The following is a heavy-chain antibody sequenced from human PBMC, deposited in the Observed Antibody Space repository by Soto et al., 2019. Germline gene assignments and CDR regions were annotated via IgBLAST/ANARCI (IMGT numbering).Heavy chain of an antibody. Sequence: GTLSLSCAASGASISSYYWSWVRQPPGKGLGWVWYIYYSGGTNYNPALKRRGTISADTSKNQSSLKLRSVTAADTAVYYCGSGAAIFYNWMDVWGQGTMVTVSS. J-gene: IGHJ6*02. CDR2: IYYSGGT. CDR1: GASISSYY. V-gene: IGHV4-59*01. CDR3: GSGAAIFYNWMDV.